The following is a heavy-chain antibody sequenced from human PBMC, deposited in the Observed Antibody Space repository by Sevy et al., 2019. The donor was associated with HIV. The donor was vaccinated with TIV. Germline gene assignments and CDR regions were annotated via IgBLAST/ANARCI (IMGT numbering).Heavy chain of an antibody. J-gene: IGHJ5*02. Sequence: SETLSLTCAVSGYSISSGYYWGWIRQPPGKGLEWIGSIYHSGSTNYNPSLKSRVTISADTSKNQFSLNLSSVTAADTAVHYCAKEASVGTRNWFDPWGQGTLVTVSS. D-gene: IGHD6-13*01. CDR3: AKEASVGTRNWFDP. CDR2: IYHSGST. CDR1: GYSISSGYY. V-gene: IGHV4-38-2*02.